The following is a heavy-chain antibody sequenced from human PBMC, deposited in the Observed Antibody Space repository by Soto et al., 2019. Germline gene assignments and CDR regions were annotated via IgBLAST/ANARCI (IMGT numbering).Heavy chain of an antibody. J-gene: IGHJ4*02. CDR3: ARARGWICDRFDN. Sequence: QVKLVESGGGVVQPGRSLRLSCAASGFTFSSLGMDWVRQAPGKGLEWVALISYDGSKKYYGDSVTGRFTIYRDNSRNALYLPLNGLSPQATAVYYCARARGWICDRFDNWGQGTLVTVSS. D-gene: IGHD2-2*03. CDR2: ISYDGSKK. CDR1: GFTFSSLG. V-gene: IGHV3-30-3*01.